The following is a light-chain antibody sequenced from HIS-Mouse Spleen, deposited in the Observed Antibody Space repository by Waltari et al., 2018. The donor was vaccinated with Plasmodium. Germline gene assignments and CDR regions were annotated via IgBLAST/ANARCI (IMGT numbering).Light chain of an antibody. J-gene: IGKJ4*01. V-gene: IGKV3-20*01. CDR2: GAS. Sequence: EIVLTQSPGTLSLSPGERATLSCRASQSVSSSHLAWDQQKPGQAPRLLIYGASSRATGIPDRFSGSGSGTDFTLTISRLEPEDFATYYCQQFNSYPLTFGGGTKVEIK. CDR1: QSVSSSH. CDR3: QQFNSYPLT.